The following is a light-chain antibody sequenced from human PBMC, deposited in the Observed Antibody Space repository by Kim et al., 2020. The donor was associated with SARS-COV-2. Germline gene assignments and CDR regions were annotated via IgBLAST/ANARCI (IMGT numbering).Light chain of an antibody. V-gene: IGKV3-15*01. Sequence: PATLSVSPGERATLSCRASQSISSNLAWYQQKPGQAPRLLIYGASTRATGTPSRFSGSGSGTEFTLTISSLQSEDFAVYSCQQYNKWPYTFGQGTKLEI. CDR1: QSISSN. CDR3: QQYNKWPYT. J-gene: IGKJ2*01. CDR2: GAS.